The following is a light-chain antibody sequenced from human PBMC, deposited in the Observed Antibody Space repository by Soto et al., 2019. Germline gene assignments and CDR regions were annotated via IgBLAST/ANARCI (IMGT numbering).Light chain of an antibody. CDR3: HQYAVSPRT. Sequence: EIVLTQSPATLSLSPGERATLSCRASQSVSSYLAWYQQKPGQAPRLLIYDASNRATGVPGRFSGSGSGTDFTLSVTRLEPEDFAVYYCHQYAVSPRTFGGGTKVDIK. V-gene: IGKV3-11*01. J-gene: IGKJ4*01. CDR1: QSVSSY. CDR2: DAS.